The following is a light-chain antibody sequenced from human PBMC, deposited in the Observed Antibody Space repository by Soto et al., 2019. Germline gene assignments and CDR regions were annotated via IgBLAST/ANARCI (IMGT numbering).Light chain of an antibody. CDR1: QSISTW. Sequence: DIQMTQSPSTLSASVGDRVTITCRASQSISTWLAWYQQEPGKAPKLLIHKASSLQSGVPSRFSGSGSGTDFTLTISGLQPDDCATYYCQQYNSYSPTFGQGTKVEIK. V-gene: IGKV1-5*03. J-gene: IGKJ1*01. CDR3: QQYNSYSPT. CDR2: KAS.